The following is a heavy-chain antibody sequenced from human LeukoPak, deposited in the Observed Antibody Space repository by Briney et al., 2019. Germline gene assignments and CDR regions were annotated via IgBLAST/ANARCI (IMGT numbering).Heavy chain of an antibody. J-gene: IGHJ4*02. V-gene: IGHV3-33*08. CDR2: IWYDGSSK. D-gene: IGHD6-13*01. CDR3: ARSQSSSLIDY. Sequence: GRSLRLSCAASGFTXSSYGVHWVRQAPGKGLEWVAVIWYDGSSKDYADSVKGRFTLSRDNSKNTLYLQMNSLTVEDTAVYYCARSQSSSLIDYWGQGTLVTVSS. CDR1: GFTXSSYG.